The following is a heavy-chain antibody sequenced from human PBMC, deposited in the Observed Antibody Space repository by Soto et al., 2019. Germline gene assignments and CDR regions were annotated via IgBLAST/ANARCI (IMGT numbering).Heavy chain of an antibody. Sequence: PGESLKISCNGSGYSFTIYCIGLVLQMPGKGLEWMGIIYPGDSDTRYSPSFQGQVTISADKSISTAYLQWSSLKASDTAMYYCARLGTIAAREFDYWGQGTLVTVSS. J-gene: IGHJ4*02. V-gene: IGHV5-51*01. CDR1: GYSFTIYC. D-gene: IGHD6-6*01. CDR3: ARLGTIAAREFDY. CDR2: IYPGDSDT.